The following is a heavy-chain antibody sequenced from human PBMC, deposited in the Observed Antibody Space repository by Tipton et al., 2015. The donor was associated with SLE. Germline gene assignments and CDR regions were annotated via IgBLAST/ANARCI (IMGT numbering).Heavy chain of an antibody. V-gene: IGHV4-61*02. CDR1: GVSSSSASYY. Sequence: GLVKPSETLSLTCTVSGVSSSSASYYWNWIRQPAGKGLEWIGRAYTTGSPYYNPSLESRVAISMDTSKNQFSLKLTAVTAADTAVYYCARTLDALDIWGQGTMVTVSS. J-gene: IGHJ3*02. CDR2: AYTTGSP. CDR3: ARTLDALDI.